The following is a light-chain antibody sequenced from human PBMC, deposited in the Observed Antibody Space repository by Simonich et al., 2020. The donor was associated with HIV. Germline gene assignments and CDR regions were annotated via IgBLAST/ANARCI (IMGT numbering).Light chain of an antibody. J-gene: IGKJ5*01. CDR3: QQYNNWPPIT. CDR1: QSVSSN. CDR2: GAS. Sequence: EIVMTQSPATLSVSTGERATISCRASQSVSSNLAWYQQKPGPAPRLLIYGASTRATGIPARFSGSGSGTEFTLTISSLQSEDFAVYYCQQYNNWPPITFGQGTRLEIK. V-gene: IGKV3-15*01.